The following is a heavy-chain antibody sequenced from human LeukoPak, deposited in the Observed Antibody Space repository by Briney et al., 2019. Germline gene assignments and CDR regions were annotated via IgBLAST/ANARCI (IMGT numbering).Heavy chain of an antibody. Sequence: SETLSLTCTVSGASINSISYYWGWIRQPPGKGLEWIGSIFYSGNTYYNPSLKSRVSISVDTSKDQFSLKLTSVTAADTALYYCARQQYPIWFGVDYWGQGILVTVSS. CDR2: IFYSGNT. J-gene: IGHJ4*02. V-gene: IGHV4-39*01. CDR1: GASINSISYY. CDR3: ARQQYPIWFGVDY. D-gene: IGHD3-10*01.